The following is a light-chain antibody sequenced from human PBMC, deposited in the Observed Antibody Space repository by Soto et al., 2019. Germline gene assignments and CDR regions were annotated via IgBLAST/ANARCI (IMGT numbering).Light chain of an antibody. CDR1: QGISSS. J-gene: IGKJ2*01. CDR2: EAS. Sequence: DIQMTQSPSSVSASAGDRVTITCRASQGISSSLAWYQQKPGKAPNLLIYEASNLQSGVPSRFSGSGSGTDFTLTISSLQPEDFATYYCQQANSFPYTFGQGTKLEIK. CDR3: QQANSFPYT. V-gene: IGKV1-12*01.